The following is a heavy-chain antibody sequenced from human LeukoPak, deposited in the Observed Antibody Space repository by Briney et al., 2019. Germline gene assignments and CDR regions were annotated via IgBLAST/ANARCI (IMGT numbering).Heavy chain of an antibody. J-gene: IGHJ5*02. V-gene: IGHV4-39*01. CDR3: ARQNPDDFWSGYYLYWFDP. Sequence: SETLSLTCTVSGGSISSSSYYWGWIRQPPGKGLEWIGGIYYSGSTYYNPSLKSRVTISVDTSKNQFSLKLSSVTAADTAVYYCARQNPDDFWSGYYLYWFDPWGQGTLVTVSS. D-gene: IGHD3-3*01. CDR2: IYYSGST. CDR1: GGSISSSSYY.